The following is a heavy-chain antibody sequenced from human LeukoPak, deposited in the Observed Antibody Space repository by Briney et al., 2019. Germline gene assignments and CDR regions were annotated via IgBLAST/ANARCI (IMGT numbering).Heavy chain of an antibody. Sequence: GSLRLSCAASGFTLSSYWMKWARQAPGKGLEWVASINHNGNVNYYVDSVKGRFTISRDNAKNSLYLQMSNLRAEDTAVYFCARGGGLDVWGQGATVTVSS. V-gene: IGHV3-7*03. CDR2: INHNGNVN. CDR3: ARGGGLDV. J-gene: IGHJ6*02. D-gene: IGHD3-16*01. CDR1: GFTLSSYW.